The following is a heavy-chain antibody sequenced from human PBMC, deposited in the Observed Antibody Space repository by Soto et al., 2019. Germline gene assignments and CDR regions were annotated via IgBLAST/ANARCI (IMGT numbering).Heavy chain of an antibody. CDR1: GFTFSSYA. CDR2: ISGSGGST. CDR3: GKGRSYYYYYGVDV. J-gene: IGHJ6*02. D-gene: IGHD1-26*01. Sequence: PGGSLRLSCAASGFTFSSYAMSWVRQAPGKGLEWVSAISGSGGSTYYADPVKGRFTISRDNSKNTLYLQMNSLRAEDTAVYYCGKGRSYYYYYGVDVWGQGTTVTVSS. V-gene: IGHV3-23*01.